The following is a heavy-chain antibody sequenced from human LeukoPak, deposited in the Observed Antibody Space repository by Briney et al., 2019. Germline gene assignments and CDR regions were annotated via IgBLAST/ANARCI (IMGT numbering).Heavy chain of an antibody. J-gene: IGHJ4*02. CDR2: ISGSGGRT. V-gene: IGHV3-23*01. Sequence: TGGSLRLSCAASGFIFSSYAMSWVRQAPGKGLEWVSAISGSGGRTYYADSVKGRFTISRDNSKNTLYLQMNSLRAEDTAVYYCAKHPQLRYFDWFPTFFDWGQGTLVTVSS. CDR3: AKHPQLRYFDWFPTFFD. D-gene: IGHD3-9*01. CDR1: GFIFSSYA.